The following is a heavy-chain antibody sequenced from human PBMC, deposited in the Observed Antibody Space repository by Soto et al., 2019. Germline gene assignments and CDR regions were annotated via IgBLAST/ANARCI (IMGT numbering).Heavy chain of an antibody. CDR1: GFTFSSYS. J-gene: IGHJ4*02. CDR3: ASGYCSSTSCSGAPDY. CDR2: ISSSSSYI. V-gene: IGHV3-21*01. Sequence: PGGSLRLSCAASGFTFSSYSMNWVRQAPGKGLEWVSSISSSSSYIYYADSVKGRFTISRDNAKNSLYLQMNSLRAEDTAVYYCASGYCSSTSCSGAPDYWGQGTLVTVS. D-gene: IGHD2-2*01.